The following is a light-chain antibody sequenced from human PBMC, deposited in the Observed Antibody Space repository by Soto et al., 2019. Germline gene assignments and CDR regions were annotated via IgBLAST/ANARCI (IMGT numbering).Light chain of an antibody. Sequence: ENVLTQSPGTLSLSPGERATLSCRASQSVTNSFFAWYQQKHGQAPRLLIYSISSRATGIPDRFSGSGSGTDFTLSISRLEPEDFVVYYCQQYSTLPHTFGQGTKLEVK. J-gene: IGKJ2*01. CDR1: QSVTNSF. CDR3: QQYSTLPHT. CDR2: SIS. V-gene: IGKV3-20*01.